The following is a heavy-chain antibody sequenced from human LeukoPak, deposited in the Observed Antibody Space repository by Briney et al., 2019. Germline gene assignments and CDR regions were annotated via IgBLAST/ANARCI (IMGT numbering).Heavy chain of an antibody. J-gene: IGHJ5*02. Sequence: SETLSLTCTVSGDSISSYYWSWVRQPAGKGLEWIGRIHPSGSTNYNPSLKSRVTISVDTSKNQFSLKLSSVTAADTAMYYCARAGGELLNWFDPWGQGILVTVSS. CDR2: IHPSGST. CDR3: ARAGGELLNWFDP. CDR1: GDSISSYY. V-gene: IGHV4-4*07. D-gene: IGHD1-7*01.